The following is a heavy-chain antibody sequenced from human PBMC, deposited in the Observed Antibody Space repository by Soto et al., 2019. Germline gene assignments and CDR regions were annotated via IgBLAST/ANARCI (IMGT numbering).Heavy chain of an antibody. CDR3: ARDPDDYGDYSGY. D-gene: IGHD4-17*01. V-gene: IGHV3-66*01. CDR1: GFTVSSNY. Sequence: GGSLRLSCAASGFTVSSNYMSWVRQAPGKGLEWVSVIYSGGSTYYADSVKGRFTISRDNSKNTLYLQMNSLRAEDTAVYYCARDPDDYGDYSGYWGQGTLVTVSS. J-gene: IGHJ4*02. CDR2: IYSGGST.